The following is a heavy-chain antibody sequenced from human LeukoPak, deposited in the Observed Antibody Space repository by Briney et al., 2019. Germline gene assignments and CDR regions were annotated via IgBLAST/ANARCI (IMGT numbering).Heavy chain of an antibody. D-gene: IGHD1-26*01. V-gene: IGHV1-2*02. CDR2: INPNSGGT. J-gene: IGHJ4*02. CDR3: ARVTVGIVGATPLGY. Sequence: ASVKVSCKASGYTSTGYYMHWVRQAPGQGLEWMGWINPNSGGTNYAQKFQGRVTMTRVTSISTAYMELSRLRSDDTAVYYCARVTVGIVGATPLGYWGQGTLVTVSS. CDR1: GYTSTGYY.